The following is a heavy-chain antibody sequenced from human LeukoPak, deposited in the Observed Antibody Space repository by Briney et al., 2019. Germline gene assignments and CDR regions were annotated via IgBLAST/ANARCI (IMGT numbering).Heavy chain of an antibody. CDR2: INHSGST. V-gene: IGHV4-34*01. CDR3: ARRGNSAFFDY. J-gene: IGHJ4*02. D-gene: IGHD1-7*01. CDR1: GGSFSGYY. Sequence: SETLSLTCAVYGGSFSGYYWSWIRQPPGKGLEWIGEINHSGSTNYNPSLKSRVTISVDTSKNQFSLKLSSVTAADTAVYYCARRGNSAFFDYWGQGILVTVSS.